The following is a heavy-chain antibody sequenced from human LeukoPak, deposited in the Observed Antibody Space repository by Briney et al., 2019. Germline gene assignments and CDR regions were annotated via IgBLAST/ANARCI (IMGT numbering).Heavy chain of an antibody. CDR3: ARDFDVLGI. J-gene: IGHJ3*02. D-gene: IGHD3-3*02. CDR1: GFTFSSYA. Sequence: GGSLRLSCAASGFTFSSYAMNWVRQAPGKGLEWVSAISGSGAGTYYADSVKGRFTISRDNSKNTLYLQMNSLRAEDTAVYYCARDFDVLGIWGQGTMVTVSS. CDR2: ISGSGAGT. V-gene: IGHV3-23*01.